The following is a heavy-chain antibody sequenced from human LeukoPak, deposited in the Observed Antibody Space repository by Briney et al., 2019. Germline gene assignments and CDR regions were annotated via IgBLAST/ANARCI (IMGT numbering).Heavy chain of an antibody. Sequence: PSETLSLTCTVSGGSISSYYWSWIRQPPGKGLEWIGYIYYSGSTNYNPSLKSRVTISVDRSKNQFSLKLSSVTAADTAVYYCARADRDHFDYWGQGTLVTVSS. J-gene: IGHJ4*02. CDR1: GGSISSYY. CDR3: ARADRDHFDY. D-gene: IGHD2-21*02. CDR2: IYYSGST. V-gene: IGHV4-59*12.